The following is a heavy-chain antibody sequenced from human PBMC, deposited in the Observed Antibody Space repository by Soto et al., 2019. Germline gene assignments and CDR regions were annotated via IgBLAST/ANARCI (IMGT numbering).Heavy chain of an antibody. J-gene: IGHJ4*02. Sequence: GASVKVSCKASGGTFSSYAISWVRQAPGQGLEWMGGIIPIFGTANYAQKFQGRVTITADESTSTAYMELSSLRSEDTAVYYCASGLAARYYFDYWGQGTLVTVSS. V-gene: IGHV1-69*13. D-gene: IGHD6-6*01. CDR3: ASGLAARYYFDY. CDR2: IIPIFGTA. CDR1: GGTFSSYA.